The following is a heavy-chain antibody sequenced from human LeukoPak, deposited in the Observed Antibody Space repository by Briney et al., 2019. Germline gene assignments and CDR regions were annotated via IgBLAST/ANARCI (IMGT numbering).Heavy chain of an antibody. J-gene: IGHJ4*02. D-gene: IGHD3-10*01. CDR1: GYTFTSYA. CDR2: INAGNGNT. V-gene: IGHV1-3*01. CDR3: ARTEWFGELGDY. Sequence: ASVKVSCKASGYTFTSYAMHWVRQAPGQRLEWMGWINAGNGNTKYSQKFQGRVTITRDTSASTAYMELSSLGSEDTAVYYCARTEWFGELGDYWGQGTLVTVSS.